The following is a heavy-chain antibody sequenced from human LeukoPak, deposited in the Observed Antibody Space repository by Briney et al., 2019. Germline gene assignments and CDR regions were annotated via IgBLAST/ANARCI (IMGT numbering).Heavy chain of an antibody. V-gene: IGHV4-59*01. CDR3: AAKEWLYCSSTSCYESARFDY. CDR2: IYYSGST. D-gene: IGHD2-2*01. J-gene: IGHJ4*02. CDR1: GGSISSYY. Sequence: SETLSLTCTVSGGSISSYYWSWIRQPPGKGLGWGGYIYYSGSTNYNPSLKSRVTISVDPSKNQFSLKLNSVTAADTAVYYGAAKEWLYCSSTSCYESARFDYWGQGTLVTVSS.